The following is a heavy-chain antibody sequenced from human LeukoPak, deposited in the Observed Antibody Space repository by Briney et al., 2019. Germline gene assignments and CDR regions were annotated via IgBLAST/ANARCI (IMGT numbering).Heavy chain of an antibody. CDR2: IKQGGSEK. CDR3: ARGSGCSSTSCYVDYYYYYMDV. D-gene: IGHD2-2*01. V-gene: IGHV3-7*01. J-gene: IGHJ6*03. Sequence: GGSLRLSCAASGFTFSSYWMSWVRQAPGKGREGVANIKQGGSEKYYVDSVKGRFTISRDNAKNSLYLQMNSLRAEDTAVYYCARGSGCSSTSCYVDYYYYYMDVWGKGTTVTVSS. CDR1: GFTFSSYW.